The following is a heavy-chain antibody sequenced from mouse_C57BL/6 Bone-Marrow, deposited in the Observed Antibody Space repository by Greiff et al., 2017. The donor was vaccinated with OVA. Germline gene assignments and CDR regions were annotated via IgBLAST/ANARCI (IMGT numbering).Heavy chain of an antibody. D-gene: IGHD3-2*02. V-gene: IGHV1-4*01. Sequence: QVQLKESGAELARPGASVKMSCKASGYTFTSYTMHWVKQRPGQGLEWIGYINPSSGYTKYNQKFKDKATLTADKSSSTAYMQLSSLTSEDSAVYYCARKGLEAWLADWGQGTLVTVSA. CDR2: INPSSGYT. CDR3: ARKGLEAWLAD. J-gene: IGHJ3*01. CDR1: GYTFTSYT.